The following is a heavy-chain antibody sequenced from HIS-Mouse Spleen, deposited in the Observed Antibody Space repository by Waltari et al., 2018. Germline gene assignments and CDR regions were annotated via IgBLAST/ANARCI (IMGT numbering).Heavy chain of an antibody. CDR2: INHSGST. J-gene: IGHJ2*01. CDR1: GGSCSGYY. Sequence: QVQLQQWGAGLLKPSETLSPTCAVYGGSCSGYYWSWIRQPPGKGLEWIGEINHSGSTNYNPSLKSRVTISVDTSKNQFSLKLSSVTAADTAVYYCARCWGSRSWYFDLWGRGTLVTVSS. D-gene: IGHD7-27*01. CDR3: ARCWGSRSWYFDL. V-gene: IGHV4-34*01.